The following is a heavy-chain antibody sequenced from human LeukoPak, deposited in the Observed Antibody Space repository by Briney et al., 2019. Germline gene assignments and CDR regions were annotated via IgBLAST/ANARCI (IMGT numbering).Heavy chain of an antibody. CDR2: IKEDGREK. J-gene: IGHJ4*02. CDR1: GGSISSSSYY. Sequence: PSETLSLTCTVSGGSISSSSYYWGWIRQAPGQGLECVAKIKEDGREKYYVDSVKGRFTISRDNAKNSLYLQMNSLRAEDTAVYYCAKDEVGGHFEYWGQGTLVTVSS. CDR3: AKDEVGGHFEY. D-gene: IGHD1-26*01. V-gene: IGHV3-7*01.